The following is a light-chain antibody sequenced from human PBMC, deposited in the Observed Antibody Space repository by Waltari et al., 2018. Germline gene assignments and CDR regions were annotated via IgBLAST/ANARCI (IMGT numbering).Light chain of an antibody. CDR1: QSIGSW. CDR3: QQYSSEST. J-gene: IGKJ1*01. CDR2: KAS. V-gene: IGKV1-5*03. Sequence: DIQMTQSPSTLSASVGDRVTITCRVSQSIGSWLAWYQQKPGKAPKLLIYKASSLETGVPSRFSGSGSGTEFTLTISSLQPDDFATYYCQQYSSESTFGQGTKVEIK.